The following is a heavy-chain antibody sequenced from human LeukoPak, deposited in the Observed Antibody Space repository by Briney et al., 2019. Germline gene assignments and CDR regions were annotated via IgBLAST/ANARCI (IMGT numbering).Heavy chain of an antibody. Sequence: ASVKVSCKASGYTFSGYYIHWVRQAPGQGLEWMGWINPNSGGTNYAQKFQGRVTMTRDTSISTAYMELSRLRSDDTAVYYCGRYKYDRSGHNWFDPWGQGTLVTVSS. J-gene: IGHJ5*02. CDR3: GRYKYDRSGHNWFDP. V-gene: IGHV1-2*02. CDR2: INPNSGGT. CDR1: GYTFSGYY. D-gene: IGHD3-22*01.